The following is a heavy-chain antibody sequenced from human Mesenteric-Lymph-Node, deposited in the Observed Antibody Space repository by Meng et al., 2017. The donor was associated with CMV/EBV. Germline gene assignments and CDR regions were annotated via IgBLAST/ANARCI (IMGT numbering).Heavy chain of an antibody. CDR3: VRGGMFDY. D-gene: IGHD3-16*01. V-gene: IGHV3-30*02. CDR2: IWYDGSDR. CDR1: GFSFSTYG. Sequence: GESLRLSCAASGFSFSTYGMHWVRQAPGKGLEWVAVIWYDGSDRFYGDSVRGRFTISRDNSRNTLYLQMKSLRAEDTALYYCVRGGMFDYWGQGTLVTVSS. J-gene: IGHJ4*02.